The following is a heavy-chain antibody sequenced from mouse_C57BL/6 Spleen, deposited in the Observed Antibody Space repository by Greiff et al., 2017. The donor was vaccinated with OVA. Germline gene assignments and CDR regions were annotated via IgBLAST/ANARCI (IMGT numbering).Heavy chain of an antibody. J-gene: IGHJ3*01. Sequence: EVQLQQSGPELVKPGASVKISCKASGYTFTDYYMNWVKQSHGKSLEWIGDINPNNGGTSYNQKFKGKATLTVDKSSSTAYMELRSLTSEDSAVYYCARMVYYGNPAWFAYWGQGTLVTVSA. CDR3: ARMVYYGNPAWFAY. D-gene: IGHD2-1*01. CDR1: GYTFTDYY. CDR2: INPNNGGT. V-gene: IGHV1-26*01.